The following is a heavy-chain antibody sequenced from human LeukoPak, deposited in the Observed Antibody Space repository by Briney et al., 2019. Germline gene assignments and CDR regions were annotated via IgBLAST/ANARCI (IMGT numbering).Heavy chain of an antibody. V-gene: IGHV1-18*01. Sequence: ASVKVSCKASGYTFTSYDINWVRQAPGQGLEWMGWVSGYNGNTNYAQKFEGRVAMTTDTSSSTAYMELRSLRSDDTAMYYCARVVWFAPGGKGTLVTVSS. CDR2: VSGYNGNT. CDR3: ARVVWFAP. CDR1: GYTFTSYD. J-gene: IGHJ5*02.